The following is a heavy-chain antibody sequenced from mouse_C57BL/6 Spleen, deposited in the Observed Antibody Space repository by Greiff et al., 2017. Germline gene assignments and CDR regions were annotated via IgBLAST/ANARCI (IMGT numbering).Heavy chain of an antibody. CDR3: ARRTHFLYAMDY. CDR1: GYTFTSYW. J-gene: IGHJ4*01. CDR2: IDPSDSYT. Sequence: QVQLQQPGAELVKPGASVKLSCKASGYTFTSYWMQWVKQRPGQGLEWIGEIDPSDSYTNYNQKFKGKATLTVDTSSSTAYMQLSSLTSEDSAVYYCARRTHFLYAMDYWGQGTSVTVSS. V-gene: IGHV1-50*01.